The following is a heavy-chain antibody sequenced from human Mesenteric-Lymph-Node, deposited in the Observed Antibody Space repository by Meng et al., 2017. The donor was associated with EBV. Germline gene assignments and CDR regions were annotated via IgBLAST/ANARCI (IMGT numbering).Heavy chain of an antibody. V-gene: IGHV2-5*02. D-gene: IGHD4-23*01. CDR1: GFSLSTYAVG. CDR2: IYWDDDE. Sequence: QITLKESGPTRVKPTQTLTPTCTCSGFSLSTYAVGVGWIRQPPGKALEWLALIYWDDDERYSPSLKSRLTITKDTSINQVVLTMTNMDPVDTATYYCVHGRGGGNSAIFDYWGQGTLVTVSS. CDR3: VHGRGGGNSAIFDY. J-gene: IGHJ4*02.